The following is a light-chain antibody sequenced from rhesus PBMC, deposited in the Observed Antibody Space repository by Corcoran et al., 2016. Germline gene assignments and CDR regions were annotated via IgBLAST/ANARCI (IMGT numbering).Light chain of an antibody. CDR2: YVN. J-gene: IGKJ2*01. CDR1: QGISSY. Sequence: DIQMSQSPSSLSASVGDRVTITCRASQGISSYLTWYQKKPGKATKLLIYYVNSWASGVPTMFSGSGSETDYTLTISSLQPEDFATYYCQQGYSTPYSFGQGTKVEIK. CDR3: QQGYSTPYS. V-gene: IGKV1-32*03.